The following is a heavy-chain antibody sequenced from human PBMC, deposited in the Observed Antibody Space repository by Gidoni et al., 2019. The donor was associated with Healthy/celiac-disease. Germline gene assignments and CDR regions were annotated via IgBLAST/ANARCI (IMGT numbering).Heavy chain of an antibody. D-gene: IGHD6-13*01. CDR2: ISGIGGST. Sequence: EVKLLESGGGLVQPGGSLRLSCAASGLPFSSYAMSWVRQAPGKGLEWVSAISGIGGSTYYADSVKGRFTISRDNSKNTLYLQMNSLRAEDTAVYYCAKDFGSSWSHFDYWGQGTLVTVSS. CDR1: GLPFSSYA. V-gene: IGHV3-23*01. CDR3: AKDFGSSWSHFDY. J-gene: IGHJ4*02.